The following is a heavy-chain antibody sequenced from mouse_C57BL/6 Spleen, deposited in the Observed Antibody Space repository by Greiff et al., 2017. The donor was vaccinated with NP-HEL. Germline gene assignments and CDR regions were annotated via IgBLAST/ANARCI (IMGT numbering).Heavy chain of an antibody. CDR3: ARTLYDYDWTY. J-gene: IGHJ3*01. CDR1: GYTFTDYY. V-gene: IGHV1-26*01. Sequence: EVQLQQSGPELVKPGASVKISCKASGYTFTDYYMNWVKQSHGKSLEWIGDINPNNGGTSYNQKFKGKATLTVDKSSSTAYMELRSLTSEDSAVYYCARTLYDYDWTYWGQGTLVTVSA. D-gene: IGHD2-4*01. CDR2: INPNNGGT.